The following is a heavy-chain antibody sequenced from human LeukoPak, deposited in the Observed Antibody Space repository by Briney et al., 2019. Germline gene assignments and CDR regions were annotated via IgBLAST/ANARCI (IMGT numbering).Heavy chain of an antibody. CDR1: GFTFSSYG. CDR3: AKSPRGSGGSFFDY. Sequence: PGRSLRLSCAASGFTFSSYGMHWVRQAPGKGLEWVAVISYDGSNKYYADSVKGRFTISRVNSKNTLYLQMNSLRAEDTAVYYCAKSPRGSGGSFFDYWGQGTLVTVSS. J-gene: IGHJ4*02. V-gene: IGHV3-30*18. CDR2: ISYDGSNK. D-gene: IGHD3-10*01.